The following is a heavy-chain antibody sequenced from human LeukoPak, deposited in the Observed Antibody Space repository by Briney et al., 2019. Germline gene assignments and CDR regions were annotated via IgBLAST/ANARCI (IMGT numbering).Heavy chain of an antibody. CDR2: ISSRSSYI. CDR1: GFTFSSYS. J-gene: IGHJ4*02. V-gene: IGHV3-21*01. CDR3: ARATALGVARL. D-gene: IGHD3-3*01. Sequence: GGSLRLSCAASGFTFSSYSMNWVRQAPGKGLEWVSSISSRSSYIYYPDSVKGRFTISRDNAKNSLYLQMTSLRAEDPAVYYCARATALGVARLWGQGTLVTVSS.